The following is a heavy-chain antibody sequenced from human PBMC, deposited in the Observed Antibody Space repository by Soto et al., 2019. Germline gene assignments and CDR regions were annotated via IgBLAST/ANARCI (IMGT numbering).Heavy chain of an antibody. V-gene: IGHV3-33*01. D-gene: IGHD3-22*01. CDR2: IWYDGSHK. Sequence: QVQLVESGGGVVQPGRSLRLSCAASGFNFNTYGMHWVRQAPGKGLEWVAFIWYDGSHKYYADSVKGRFTVSRDNSNNTLFLQMNSLRAEDTAVYYCARRDDGSSSYYWHFDIWGQGTGVTVSS. CDR3: ARRDDGSSSYYWHFDI. CDR1: GFNFNTYG. J-gene: IGHJ3*02.